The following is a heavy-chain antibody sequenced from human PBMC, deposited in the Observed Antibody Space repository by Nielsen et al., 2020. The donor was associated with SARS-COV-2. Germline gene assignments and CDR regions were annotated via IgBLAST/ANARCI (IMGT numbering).Heavy chain of an antibody. CDR2: ISGSGGST. Sequence: GESLKVSCAASGFTFSSYAMSWVRQASGKGLEWVSAISGSGGSTYYADSVKGRFTISRDNSKNTLYLQMNSLRAEDTAVYYCAKEYSSGWYDGYWGQGTLVTVSS. J-gene: IGHJ4*02. D-gene: IGHD6-19*01. CDR1: GFTFSSYA. V-gene: IGHV3-23*01. CDR3: AKEYSSGWYDGY.